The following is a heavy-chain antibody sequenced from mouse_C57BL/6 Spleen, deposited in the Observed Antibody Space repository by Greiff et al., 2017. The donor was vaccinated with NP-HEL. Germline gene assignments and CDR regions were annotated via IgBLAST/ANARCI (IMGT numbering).Heavy chain of an antibody. V-gene: IGHV1-76*01. J-gene: IGHJ1*03. CDR1: GYTFTDYY. Sequence: VQLQQSGAELVRPGASVKLSCKASGYTFTDYYINWVKQRPGQGLEWIARIYPGSGNTYYNEKFKGKATLTAEKSSSTAYMQRSSLTSEDSAVYFCALITTVVEGYFDVWGTGTTVTVSS. CDR2: IYPGSGNT. D-gene: IGHD1-1*01. CDR3: ALITTVVEGYFDV.